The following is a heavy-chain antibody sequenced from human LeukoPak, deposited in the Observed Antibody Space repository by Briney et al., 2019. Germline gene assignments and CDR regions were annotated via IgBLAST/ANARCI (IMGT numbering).Heavy chain of an antibody. CDR3: ARDYADYVGYFFFDY. CDR1: GFTFNNYA. Sequence: GGSLRLSCAASGFTFNNYAMNWVRQAPGKGLEWVSSISGGGETTYYADSAKGRFTISRDNSQNTLYLQMNSLRAEDTALYYCARDYADYVGYFFFDYWGQGTLVTVSS. D-gene: IGHD4-17*01. V-gene: IGHV3-23*01. CDR2: ISGGGETT. J-gene: IGHJ4*02.